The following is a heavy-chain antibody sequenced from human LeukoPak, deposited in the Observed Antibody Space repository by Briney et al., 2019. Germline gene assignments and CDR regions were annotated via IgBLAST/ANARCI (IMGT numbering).Heavy chain of an antibody. CDR1: GFTFSSYS. D-gene: IGHD2-15*01. CDR2: ISTTSTYI. CDR3: ARGIYCSGGSCYYDY. Sequence: GGSLGLSCAASGFTFSSYSMNWVRQAPGKGLEWVSGISTTSTYIYYADSLKGRFTISRDNAKNSLYLQMDSLRAEDTAVYYCARGIYCSGGSCYYDYWGQGTLVTVSS. V-gene: IGHV3-21*01. J-gene: IGHJ4*02.